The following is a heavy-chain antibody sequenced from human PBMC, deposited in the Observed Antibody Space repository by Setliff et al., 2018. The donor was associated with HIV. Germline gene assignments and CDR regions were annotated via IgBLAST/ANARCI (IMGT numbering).Heavy chain of an antibody. V-gene: IGHV1-18*01. CDR3: ARDLGGEHDYADPAYMDV. CDR2: ISGFNGKI. D-gene: IGHD4-17*01. J-gene: IGHJ6*03. Sequence: ASVKVSCKASGYTFSSYGISWVRQAPGQGLEWMEWISGFNGKINYAENFQGRVTLTTDSSASTAHMELWSLTSDDTAVYYCARDLGGEHDYADPAYMDVWGKGTTVTVSS. CDR1: GYTFSSYG.